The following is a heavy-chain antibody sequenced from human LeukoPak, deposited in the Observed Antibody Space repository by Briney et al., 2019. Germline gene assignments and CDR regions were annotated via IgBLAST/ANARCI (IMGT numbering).Heavy chain of an antibody. CDR3: ARDGDYYGSGSYEYYYYYYGMDV. Sequence: SVKVSCKTSGYTFTTYYMHWVRQAPGQGLEWMGRIIPILGIANYAQKFQGRVTITADKSTSTAYMELSSLRSEDTAVYYCARDGDYYGSGSYEYYYYYYGMDVWGQGTTVTVSS. CDR2: IIPILGIA. V-gene: IGHV1-69*04. J-gene: IGHJ6*02. D-gene: IGHD3-10*01. CDR1: GYTFTTYY.